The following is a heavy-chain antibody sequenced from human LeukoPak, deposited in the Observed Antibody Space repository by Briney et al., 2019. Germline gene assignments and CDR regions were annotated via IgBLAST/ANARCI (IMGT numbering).Heavy chain of an antibody. D-gene: IGHD6-19*01. Sequence: PGGSLRLSCAASGVTFSRYWMHWVRQAPGKGLVWVSRINSDGSSTTYADSVKGRFTISRDNAKNTLYLQMNSLRAEDTALYYCARVPITLAGTKDAKDFQHWGQVILVTVSS. CDR3: ARVPITLAGTKDAKDFQH. V-gene: IGHV3-74*01. CDR1: GVTFSRYW. CDR2: INSDGSST. J-gene: IGHJ1*01.